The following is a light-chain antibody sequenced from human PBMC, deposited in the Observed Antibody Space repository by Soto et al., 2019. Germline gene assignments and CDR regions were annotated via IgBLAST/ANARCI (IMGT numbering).Light chain of an antibody. J-gene: IGKJ4*02. Sequence: EIVLTQSPGTLSLSPGERATLSCRASQSVSNNYLAWYQQKPGQAPRLLIYGASRRATGIPDRFTGSGSGTDFTLTISRLEPEDSAVYYCQQYGSSGTFGEGTKVVIK. CDR1: QSVSNNY. CDR2: GAS. V-gene: IGKV3-20*01. CDR3: QQYGSSGT.